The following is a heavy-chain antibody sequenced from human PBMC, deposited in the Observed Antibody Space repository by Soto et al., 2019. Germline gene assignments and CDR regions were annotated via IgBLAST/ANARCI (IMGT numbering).Heavy chain of an antibody. Sequence: GGSLRLSCAASGFTFSSYSMNWFRQAPGKGLEWVSSISSSSSYIYYADSVKGRFTISRDNAKNSLYLQMNSLRAEDTAVYYCARGVGPSWSYYNSYFDYWGQGTLVTVSS. CDR2: ISSSSSYI. CDR1: GFTFSSYS. D-gene: IGHD3-10*01. V-gene: IGHV3-21*01. J-gene: IGHJ4*02. CDR3: ARGVGPSWSYYNSYFDY.